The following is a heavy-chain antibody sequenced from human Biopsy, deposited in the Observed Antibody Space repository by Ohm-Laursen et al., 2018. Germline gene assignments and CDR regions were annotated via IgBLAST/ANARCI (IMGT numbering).Heavy chain of an antibody. CDR1: GGTFSKYG. D-gene: IGHD3-9*01. CDR2: NIPILGTG. J-gene: IGHJ1*01. V-gene: IGHV1-69*06. Sequence: SSVKVSCKVPGGTFSKYGVNWVRQAPGQGLEWLGGNIPILGTGNYAQKFQDRVTVAADTSTSTATMELRSLRSDDTAMYYCATKLTGYFHHWGQGTLVIVSS. CDR3: ATKLTGYFHH.